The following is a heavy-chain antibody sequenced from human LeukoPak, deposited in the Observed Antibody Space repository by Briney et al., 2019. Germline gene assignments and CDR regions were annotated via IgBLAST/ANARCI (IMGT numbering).Heavy chain of an antibody. CDR1: GFTFSGFW. J-gene: IGHJ3*01. D-gene: IGHD6-6*01. CDR3: ARSSYSSSSSV. V-gene: IGHV3-7*03. Sequence: GGSLRLSCAVSGFTFSGFWMSWSRQAPGKGLEWVASINSDGSEGYYADVVKGRFTISRDNAKNSLYLQINSQRAEDTAVYYCARSSYSSSSSVWGQGTMVTVSS. CDR2: INSDGSEG.